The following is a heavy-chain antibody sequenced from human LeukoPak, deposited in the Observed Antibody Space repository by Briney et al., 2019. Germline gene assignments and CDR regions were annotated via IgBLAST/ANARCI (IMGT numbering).Heavy chain of an antibody. CDR2: IYSTGRS. J-gene: IGHJ6*03. D-gene: IGHD4-23*01. CDR3: AREGNSHYYYYYYMDV. CDR1: GGSISNYF. V-gene: IGHV4-4*07. Sequence: SETLSLTCTVSGGSISNYFWSWVRQPAGKGLEWIGRIYSTGRSDYNPSLKSRITMSVDTSKNQFSLKLSSVTAADTAVYYCAREGNSHYYYYYYMDVWGKGTTVTVSS.